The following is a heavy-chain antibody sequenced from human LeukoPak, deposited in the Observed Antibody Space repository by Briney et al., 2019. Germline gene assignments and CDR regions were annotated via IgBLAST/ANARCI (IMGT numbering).Heavy chain of an antibody. Sequence: SETLSLTSAVYVGSFSVYYCSWIRHPPGKGGGWIGEINNSVSTNYNPSLKSRVTISVDTSKNQFSLKLSSVTAADTAVYYCARGYYGMGVWGQGTTVTVSS. J-gene: IGHJ6*02. V-gene: IGHV4-34*01. CDR2: INNSVST. CDR1: VGSFSVYY. CDR3: ARGYYGMGV.